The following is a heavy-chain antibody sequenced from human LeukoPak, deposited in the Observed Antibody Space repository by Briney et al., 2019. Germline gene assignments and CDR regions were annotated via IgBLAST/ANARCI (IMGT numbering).Heavy chain of an antibody. CDR2: ISPTSGTI. V-gene: IGHV3-48*04. D-gene: IGHD6-19*01. CDR3: ARAAGSGWYFFDY. CDR1: GFTFSDYN. Sequence: GGSLRLSCEASGFTFSDYNMNWVRQAPGKGPEWVAQISPTSGTIYYADSVKGRFTISRDNARNSLYLQMNSLRAEDTAVYYCARAAGSGWYFFDYWGQGTLVTVSS. J-gene: IGHJ4*02.